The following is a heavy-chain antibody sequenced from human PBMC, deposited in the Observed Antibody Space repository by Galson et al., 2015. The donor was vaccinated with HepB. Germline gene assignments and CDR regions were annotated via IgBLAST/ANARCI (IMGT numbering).Heavy chain of an antibody. D-gene: IGHD4-17*01. V-gene: IGHV3-23*01. Sequence: SLRLSCAASGFTFRSYAINWVRQALGKGLEWVSGISASGDNTYYADSVKGRFTISRDNSKSTLSLQVNSLRAEDTAIYYCAKGAQATVFDVFDIWGQGTMVTVSS. CDR1: GFTFRSYA. J-gene: IGHJ3*02. CDR3: AKGAQATVFDVFDI. CDR2: ISASGDNT.